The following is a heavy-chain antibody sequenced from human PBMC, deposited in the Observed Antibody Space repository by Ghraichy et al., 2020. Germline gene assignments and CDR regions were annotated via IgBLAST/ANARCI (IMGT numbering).Heavy chain of an antibody. D-gene: IGHD3-22*01. J-gene: IGHJ4*02. CDR2: INPNSGGT. CDR3: ARAYYYDSSGYYVSY. Sequence: ASVKVSCKASGYTFTGYYMHWVRQAPGQGLEWMGRINPNSGGTNYAQKFQGRVTMTRDTSISTAYMELSRLRSDDTAVYYCARAYYYDSSGYYVSYWGQGPLVTVSS. V-gene: IGHV1-2*06. CDR1: GYTFTGYY.